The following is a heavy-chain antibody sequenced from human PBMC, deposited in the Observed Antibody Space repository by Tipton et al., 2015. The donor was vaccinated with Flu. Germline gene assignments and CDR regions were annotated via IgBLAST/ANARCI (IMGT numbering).Heavy chain of an antibody. J-gene: IGHJ4*02. Sequence: SLRLSCASSGFTFSTYGMQWVRQAPGKGLEWVAFIVFDGSKKYYADSVKGRFTISRDNSKNTLYLQMNSLRAEDTAVYYCAKDARWGSYFDYWGQGTLVTVSS. D-gene: IGHD3-16*01. CDR2: IVFDGSKK. V-gene: IGHV3-30*02. CDR1: GFTFSTYG. CDR3: AKDARWGSYFDY.